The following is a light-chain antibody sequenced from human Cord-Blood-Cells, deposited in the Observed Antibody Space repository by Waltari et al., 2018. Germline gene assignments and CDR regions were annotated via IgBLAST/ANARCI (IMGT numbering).Light chain of an antibody. Sequence: DIQMTQSPSSLSASVGDRDTISCRASQGISNYLAWYQQKPGKVPKLLIYAASTLQSGVPSRFSGSGSGTDFTLTISSLQPEDVATYYCQKYNSALFTFGPGTKVDIK. CDR3: QKYNSALFT. CDR2: AAS. CDR1: QGISNY. V-gene: IGKV1-27*01. J-gene: IGKJ3*01.